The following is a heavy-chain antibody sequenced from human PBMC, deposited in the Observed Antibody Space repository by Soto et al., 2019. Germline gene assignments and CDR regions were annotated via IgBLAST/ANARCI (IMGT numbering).Heavy chain of an antibody. Sequence: QVHLVESGGGVGQPGGSLRLSCAASEFSFSSYAMHWIRRAPGKGLEWVAVISFDGNIIHYADSVKGRFIISRDNSKNTLYLQMHSLSGEDTAVYYCARTFDTITYYFDYWGQGTLVTVSS. CDR1: EFSFSSYA. D-gene: IGHD3-9*01. CDR2: ISFDGNII. V-gene: IGHV3-30-3*01. J-gene: IGHJ4*02. CDR3: ARTFDTITYYFDY.